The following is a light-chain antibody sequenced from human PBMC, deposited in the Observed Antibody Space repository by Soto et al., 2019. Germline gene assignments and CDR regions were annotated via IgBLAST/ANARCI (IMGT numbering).Light chain of an antibody. V-gene: IGKV3-11*01. CDR3: QQRYSWWT. Sequence: EIVLTQSPATLSLSPGEGATLSCRASQSVSSYLAWYQQKPGQAPRLLIYDASNRATGIPARFSGSGSGTDFTLTISSLEPEDFAVYYCQQRYSWWTFGQGTKVEIK. J-gene: IGKJ1*01. CDR1: QSVSSY. CDR2: DAS.